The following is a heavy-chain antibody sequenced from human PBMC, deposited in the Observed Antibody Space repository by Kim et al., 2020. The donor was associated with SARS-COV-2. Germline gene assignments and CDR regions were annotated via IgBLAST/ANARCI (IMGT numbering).Heavy chain of an antibody. Sequence: GGSLRLSCAASGFTFSSYAMSWVRQAPGKGLEWVSAIGGSAGTKTYYADSVKGRFTISRDNSKNTLYLQMNSLRAEDTAVYYCAKVEWGDTGSGTQDYWGQGTLGTVSS. CDR1: GFTFSSYA. V-gene: IGHV3-23*01. J-gene: IGHJ4*02. CDR2: IGGSAGTKT. CDR3: AKVEWGDTGSGTQDY. D-gene: IGHD1-1*01.